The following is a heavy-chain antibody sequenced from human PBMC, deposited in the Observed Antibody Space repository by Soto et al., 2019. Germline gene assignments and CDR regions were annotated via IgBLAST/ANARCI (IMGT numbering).Heavy chain of an antibody. J-gene: IGHJ6*03. V-gene: IGHV3-23*01. Sequence: EVQLLESGGGLVQPGGSLRLSCAASGFTFSSYAMSWVRQAPGKGLEWVSAISGSGGSTYYADSVKGRFTISRDNSKNTLYLQMNSLIAEDTAVYYCAKVGIRGGLGYYYMAVWGKGNTVTVSS. CDR2: ISGSGGST. D-gene: IGHD2-15*01. CDR3: AKVGIRGGLGYYYMAV. CDR1: GFTFSSYA.